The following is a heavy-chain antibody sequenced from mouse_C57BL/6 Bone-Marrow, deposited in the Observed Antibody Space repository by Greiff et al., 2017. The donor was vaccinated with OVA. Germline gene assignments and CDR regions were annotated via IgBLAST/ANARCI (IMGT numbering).Heavy chain of an antibody. Sequence: VQLQESGAELMKPGASVKISCKATGYTFTGYWIEWVKQRPGHGLEWIGEILPGRGSTNYNEKFKGKATFTADTSSNTAYVQLSSLTTDDSAIYYCATYYGSSLYYFDYWGQGTTLTVSS. V-gene: IGHV1-9*01. CDR1: GYTFTGYW. J-gene: IGHJ2*01. CDR2: ILPGRGST. D-gene: IGHD1-1*01. CDR3: ATYYGSSLYYFDY.